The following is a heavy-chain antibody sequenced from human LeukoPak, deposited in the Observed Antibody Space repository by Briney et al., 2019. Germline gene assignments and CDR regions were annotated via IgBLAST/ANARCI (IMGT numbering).Heavy chain of an antibody. CDR1: GGSISSGSYY. V-gene: IGHV4-61*02. CDR2: IYTSGST. CDR3: ARDRGPSKGGNDY. D-gene: IGHD4-23*01. J-gene: IGHJ4*02. Sequence: SQTLSLTCTVSGGSISSGSYYWSWIRQPAGKGLEWIGRIYTSGSTNYNPSLKSRVTISVDTSKNQFSLKLSSVTAADTAVYYCARDRGPSKGGNDYWGQGTLVTVSS.